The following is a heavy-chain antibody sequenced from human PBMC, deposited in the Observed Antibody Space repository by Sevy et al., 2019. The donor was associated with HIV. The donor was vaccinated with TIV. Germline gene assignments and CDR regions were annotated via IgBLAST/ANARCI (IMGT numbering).Heavy chain of an antibody. CDR1: GFTFRSYV. CDR2: ISGSGGST. Sequence: GGSLRLSCAASGFTFRSYVMSWVRQAPGKGLEWVSGISGSGGSTYYADSVKGRFTISRDNSKNTLYLQMNSLRAEDTAVYYCAKAKTVAAWFDYWGQGTLVTVSS. D-gene: IGHD2-15*01. V-gene: IGHV3-23*01. CDR3: AKAKTVAAWFDY. J-gene: IGHJ4*02.